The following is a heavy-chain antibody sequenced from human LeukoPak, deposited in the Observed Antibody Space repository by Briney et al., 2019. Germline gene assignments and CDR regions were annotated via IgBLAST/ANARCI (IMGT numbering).Heavy chain of an antibody. CDR1: GGSISSYY. Sequence: SETLALTCTVSGGSISSYYWSWIRQPPGKGLEWIGYIYYSGSTNYNPSLKSRVTISVDTSKNQFSLKLSSVTAADTAVYYCARDGGGYSSSIYFDYWGQGTPVTVSS. J-gene: IGHJ4*01. V-gene: IGHV4-59*01. D-gene: IGHD6-6*01. CDR2: IYYSGST. CDR3: ARDGGGYSSSIYFDY.